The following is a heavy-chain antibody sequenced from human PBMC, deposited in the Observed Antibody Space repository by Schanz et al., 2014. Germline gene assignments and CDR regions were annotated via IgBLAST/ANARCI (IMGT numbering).Heavy chain of an antibody. CDR2: INTDETTT. Sequence: EVKLVESGGGLVQPGGSLRLSCAASGSTFSAYWMHWVRQVPGKGLVWIARINTDETTTKYADSVRGRFTISRDNSKNMVYLQMNSLRAEDTAVYYCVRAGCETTGYYHLESWVWDYFDSWGQGALVTVSS. D-gene: IGHD3-22*01. J-gene: IGHJ4*02. CDR1: GSTFSAYW. V-gene: IGHV3-74*01. CDR3: VRAGCETTGYYHLESWVWDYFDS.